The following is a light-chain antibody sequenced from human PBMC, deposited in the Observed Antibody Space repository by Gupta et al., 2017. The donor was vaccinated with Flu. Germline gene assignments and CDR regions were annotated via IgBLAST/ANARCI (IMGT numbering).Light chain of an antibody. V-gene: IGLV1-40*01. CDR2: GNS. J-gene: IGLJ2*01. CDR1: SSNIGAGYD. Sequence: SALTQPPSVSGAPGQRVTSSCTGSSSNIGAGYDVHWYQQLPGTAPKLLIYGNSNRPSGGPDRFSGSKSGTSASLAITGLQAEDEADYYCQSYDSSLSGVVFGGGTKLTVL. CDR3: QSYDSSLSGVV.